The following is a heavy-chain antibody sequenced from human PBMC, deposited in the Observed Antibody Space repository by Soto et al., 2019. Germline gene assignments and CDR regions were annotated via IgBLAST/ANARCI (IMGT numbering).Heavy chain of an antibody. J-gene: IGHJ5*01. D-gene: IGHD1-26*01. CDR2: INPNSGGT. V-gene: IGHV1-2*04. Sequence: VLVKGSCKGSGSGLTGDYLRWGRQAPGQGLEWMGWINPNSGGTNYAQKFQGWVTMTRDTSISTAYMELSRLRSDDTAVYYCAKTSGSYCHFDSWGPGSLFSFS. CDR1: GSGLTGDY. CDR3: AKTSGSYCHFDS.